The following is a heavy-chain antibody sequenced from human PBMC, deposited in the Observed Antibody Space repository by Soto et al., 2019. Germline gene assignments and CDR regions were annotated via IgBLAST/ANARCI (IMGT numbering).Heavy chain of an antibody. CDR1: GFTFSSYA. D-gene: IGHD3-10*01. V-gene: IGHV3-30-3*01. CDR2: ISYDGSNK. Sequence: GGSLRLSCAASGFTFSSYAMHWVRQAPGKGLEWVAVISYDGSNKYYADSVKGRFTISRDNSKNTLYLQMNSLRAEDTAVYYCARDKRDLPLTIGDYWGQGTLVTVSS. J-gene: IGHJ4*02. CDR3: ARDKRDLPLTIGDY.